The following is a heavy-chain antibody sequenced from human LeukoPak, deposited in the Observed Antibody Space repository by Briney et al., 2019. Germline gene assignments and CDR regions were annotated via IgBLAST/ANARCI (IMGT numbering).Heavy chain of an antibody. J-gene: IGHJ6*03. V-gene: IGHV3-7*01. CDR2: IKQDGSEK. CDR1: GFTFSSYW. CDR3: ARLSGYDLYYYYYMDV. Sequence: GGSLRLSCAASGFTFSSYWMSWVRQAPGKGLEWVAYIKQDGSEKYYVDSVKGRFTISRDNAKNSLYLQMNSLRAEDTAVYYCARLSGYDLYYYYYMDVWGKGTTVTVSS. D-gene: IGHD5-12*01.